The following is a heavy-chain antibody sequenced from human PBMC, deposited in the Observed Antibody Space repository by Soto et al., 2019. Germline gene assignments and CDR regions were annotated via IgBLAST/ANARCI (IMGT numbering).Heavy chain of an antibody. V-gene: IGHV1-69*08. CDR1: GGTFSSYT. J-gene: IGHJ4*02. Sequence: QVQLVQSGAEVKKPGSSVQVSCKASGGTFSSYTISWVRQAPGQGLEWMGRIIPILGIASYAQKFQGRVTITADKSMSAGYIELRSLRSVDTAVYYWARDSKRAYYCGSGSYYLTEDWGQGALVTVSS. D-gene: IGHD3-10*01. CDR3: ARDSKRAYYCGSGSYYLTED. CDR2: IIPILGIA.